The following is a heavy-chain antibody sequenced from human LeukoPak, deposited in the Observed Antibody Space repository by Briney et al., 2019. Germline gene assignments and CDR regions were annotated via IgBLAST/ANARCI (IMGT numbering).Heavy chain of an antibody. CDR3: ARRLGDCTNGVCTYYFDY. CDR2: IYPGDSDS. Sequence: GEPLKISCKGSGYSFTSYWIGWVRQMPGKGLECMGIIYPGDSDSRYSPSFQGQVTISADKSISTAYLQWSSLKASDTAMYYCARRLGDCTNGVCTYYFDYWGQGTLVTVSS. D-gene: IGHD2-8*01. J-gene: IGHJ4*02. V-gene: IGHV5-51*01. CDR1: GYSFTSYW.